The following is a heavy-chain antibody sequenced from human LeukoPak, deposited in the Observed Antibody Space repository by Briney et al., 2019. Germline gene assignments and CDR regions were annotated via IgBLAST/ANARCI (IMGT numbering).Heavy chain of an antibody. J-gene: IGHJ4*02. CDR1: GFTFSSYS. D-gene: IGHD6-13*01. V-gene: IGHV3-21*01. Sequence: GGSLRLSCAASGFTFSSYSMNWVRRAPGKGLEWVSSISSSSSYIYYADSVKGRFTISRDNAKNSLYLQMNSLRAEDTAVYYCARIAGTGAGGFDYWGQGTLVTVSS. CDR3: ARIAGTGAGGFDY. CDR2: ISSSSSYI.